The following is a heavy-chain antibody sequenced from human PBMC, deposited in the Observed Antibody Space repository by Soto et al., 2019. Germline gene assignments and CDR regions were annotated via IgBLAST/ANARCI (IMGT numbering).Heavy chain of an antibody. CDR1: GFTARTFW. J-gene: IGHJ4*02. D-gene: IGHD6-25*01. Sequence: EVQLVESGGGLVQPGGSLRLSCAASGFTARTFWMSWVRQAPGKGLEWVANIKNDGSERYYVDSVKGRFTISRDNVKNSLYLQMNSLRAEDTAVYYCASGGDWGQGTLVTVSS. CDR3: ASGGD. V-gene: IGHV3-7*01. CDR2: IKNDGSER.